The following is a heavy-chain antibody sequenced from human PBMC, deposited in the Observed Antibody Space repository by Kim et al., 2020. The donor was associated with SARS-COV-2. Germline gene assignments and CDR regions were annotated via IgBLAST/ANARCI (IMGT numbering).Heavy chain of an antibody. Sequence: SETLSLTCIVSGDSISSYYWTWIRQPAGKGLEWIGRIYSSGITNYNPSLKSRVSMSVDSSKNQFSLNLTYVTAADTALYYCARGKEYVSGRGLDFWGQGT. CDR1: GDSISSYY. CDR2: IYSSGIT. V-gene: IGHV4-4*07. J-gene: IGHJ4*02. CDR3: ARGKEYVSGRGLDF. D-gene: IGHD1-26*01.